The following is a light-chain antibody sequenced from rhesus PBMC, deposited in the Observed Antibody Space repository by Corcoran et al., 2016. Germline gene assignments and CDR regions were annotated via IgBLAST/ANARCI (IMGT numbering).Light chain of an antibody. CDR3: LQYNRDPLT. CDR2: AAS. Sequence: DIQMTQSPSSLSASVGDRVTITCRASQGISTYLNWYQQKPGNSLKRLIYAASSLESGVPSRFSCSGSGIDFTLTSSILQPEDFATDYSLQYNRDPLTFGVGTKVAIK. V-gene: IGKV1-43*02. CDR1: QGISTY. J-gene: IGKJ4*01.